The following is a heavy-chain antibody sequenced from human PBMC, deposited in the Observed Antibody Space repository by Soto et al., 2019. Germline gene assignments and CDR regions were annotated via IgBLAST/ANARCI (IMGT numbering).Heavy chain of an antibody. CDR2: ISSSGTTI. CDR3: ARDCGRCYSGFDS. D-gene: IGHD2-15*01. V-gene: IGHV3-11*01. J-gene: IGHJ4*02. CDR1: GFTFSDYF. Sequence: QVQLVESGGGLVKPEGSLRLSCAASGFTFSDYFMTWIRQAPGKGLEWVSYISSSGTTIFYADSVQGRFTISRDNAKKSLYLEINSLRAEDTAVYYGARDCGRCYSGFDSWGQGTLVTVSS.